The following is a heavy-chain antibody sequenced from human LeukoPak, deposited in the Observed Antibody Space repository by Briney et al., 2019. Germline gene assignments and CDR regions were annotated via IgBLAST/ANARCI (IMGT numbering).Heavy chain of an antibody. CDR1: GGSFSGYY. J-gene: IGHJ4*02. CDR2: INHSGST. Sequence: PSETLSLTCAVYGGSFSGYYWSWIRQSPGKGLEWIGEINHSGSTNYNPSLKSRVTISVDTSKNQFSLKLSSVTAADTAVYYCARLGDYWGQGTLVTVSS. CDR3: ARLGDY. V-gene: IGHV4-34*01.